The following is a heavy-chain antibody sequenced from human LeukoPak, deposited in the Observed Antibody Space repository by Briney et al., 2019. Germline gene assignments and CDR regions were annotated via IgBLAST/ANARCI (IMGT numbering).Heavy chain of an antibody. J-gene: IGHJ4*02. CDR1: GGSISSYY. CDR3: ARPRYYDFWSGPYYFDY. V-gene: IGHV4-59*12. CDR2: IYYSGST. Sequence: SETLSLTCTVSGGSISSYYWSWIRQPPGKGLEWIGYIYYSGSTNYNPSLKSRVTISVDTSKNQFSLKLSSVTAADTAVYYCARPRYYDFWSGPYYFDYWGQGTLVTVSS. D-gene: IGHD3-3*01.